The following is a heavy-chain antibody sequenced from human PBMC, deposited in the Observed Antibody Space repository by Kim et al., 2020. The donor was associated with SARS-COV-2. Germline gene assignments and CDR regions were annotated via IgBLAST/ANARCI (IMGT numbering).Heavy chain of an antibody. Sequence: GGSLRLSCAMSGFTSSTYGMHWVRQAPGKGLARVALTSSDGNDKYHAASVKGLFTVSRDNSKNTLFLQMNSPRAEDTAVYFCARDGISGIDNWGQGTLVTVSS. V-gene: IGHV3-33*01. CDR2: TSSDGNDK. CDR1: GFTSSTYG. D-gene: IGHD1-20*01. CDR3: ARDGISGIDN. J-gene: IGHJ4*02.